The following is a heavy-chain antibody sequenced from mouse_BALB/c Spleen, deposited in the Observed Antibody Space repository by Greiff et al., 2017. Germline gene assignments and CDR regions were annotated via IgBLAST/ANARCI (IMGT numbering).Heavy chain of an antibody. V-gene: IGHV3-2*02. J-gene: IGHJ2*01. D-gene: IGHD3-1*01. CDR1: GYSITSDYA. Sequence: DVKLQESGPGLVKPSQSLSLTCTVTGYSITSDYAWNWIRQFPGNKLEWMGYISYSGSTSYNPSLKSRISITRDTSKNQFFLQLNSVTTEDTATYYCARSGGYDYADYWGQGTTLTVSS. CDR3: ARSGGYDYADY. CDR2: ISYSGST.